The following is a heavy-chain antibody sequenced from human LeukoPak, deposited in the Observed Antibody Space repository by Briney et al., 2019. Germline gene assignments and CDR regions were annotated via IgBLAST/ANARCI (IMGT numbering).Heavy chain of an antibody. CDR1: GASINNYF. CDR3: ARNSGDY. Sequence: TSETLSLTCIVSGASINNYFWTWLRQPAGKGLEWIGRIYSGGSTIYNPSLNSRDTMSLDTSKNQFSLKLISVTAADTAVYYCARNSGDYWGQGTLVTVSS. D-gene: IGHD4-23*01. CDR2: IYSGGST. J-gene: IGHJ4*02. V-gene: IGHV4-4*07.